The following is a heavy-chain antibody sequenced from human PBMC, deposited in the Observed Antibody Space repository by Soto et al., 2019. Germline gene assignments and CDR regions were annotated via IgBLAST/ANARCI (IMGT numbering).Heavy chain of an antibody. CDR2: IYYSGST. V-gene: IGHV4-59*01. J-gene: IGHJ4*02. CDR1: GGSISSYY. D-gene: IGHD6-13*01. CDR3: ARSRTAAGRFDY. Sequence: QVQLQESGPGLVKPSETLSLTWTVSGGSISSYYWSWIRQPPGKGLEWIGYIYYSGSTNYNPSLKSRVTISVDTSKNQFSLKLSSVTAADTAVYYCARSRTAAGRFDYWGQGTLVTVSS.